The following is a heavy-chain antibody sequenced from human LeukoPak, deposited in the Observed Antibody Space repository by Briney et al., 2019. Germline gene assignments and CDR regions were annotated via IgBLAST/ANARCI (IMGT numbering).Heavy chain of an antibody. J-gene: IGHJ3*02. CDR2: ISYDGSNK. D-gene: IGHD1-26*01. Sequence: PGGSLRLSCAASGFTFSSYAMHWVRQAPCKGLEWVAVISYDGSNKYYADSVKGRFTISRDNSKNTLYLQMNSLRAEDTAVYYCAKTLRELSGGAFDIWGQGTMVTVSS. CDR1: GFTFSSYA. CDR3: AKTLRELSGGAFDI. V-gene: IGHV3-30-3*02.